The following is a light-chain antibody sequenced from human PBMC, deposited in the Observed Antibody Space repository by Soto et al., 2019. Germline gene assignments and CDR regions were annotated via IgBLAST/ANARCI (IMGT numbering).Light chain of an antibody. CDR2: RND. Sequence: QSVLTQPPSASGTPGQRVTISCSGSSSNIGSGHVYWYQQLPGTAPKLLIYRNDQRPSGVADRFSGSESGTSASLAISGLRSEDEADYYCAAWDDSLWGWVFGGGTKLTVL. CDR1: SSNIGSGH. CDR3: AAWDDSLWGWV. V-gene: IGLV1-47*01. J-gene: IGLJ3*02.